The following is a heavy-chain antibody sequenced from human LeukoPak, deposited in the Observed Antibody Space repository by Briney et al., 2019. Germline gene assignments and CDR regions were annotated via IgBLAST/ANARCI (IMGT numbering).Heavy chain of an antibody. Sequence: PGRSLRLSCAASGFTFDDYAMHWVRQAPGKGLEWVSGISWNSGSIGYADSVNGRFTISRDNAKNTLYLQMNSPRDEDTAVYHCATALEVADAFDIWGQGTMVTVST. V-gene: IGHV3-9*01. CDR1: GFTFDDYA. CDR3: ATALEVADAFDI. D-gene: IGHD3-3*01. CDR2: ISWNSGSI. J-gene: IGHJ3*02.